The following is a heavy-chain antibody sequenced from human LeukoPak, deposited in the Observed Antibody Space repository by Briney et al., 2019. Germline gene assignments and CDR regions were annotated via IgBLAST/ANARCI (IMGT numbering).Heavy chain of an antibody. CDR2: ISNNGGYT. J-gene: IGHJ4*02. V-gene: IGHV3-23*01. CDR1: GFTFSSSA. CDR3: AKQLGYCSDGSCYFPY. D-gene: IGHD2-15*01. Sequence: GRSLRLSCAASGFTFSSSAMSWVRQAPGKGLEWVSAISNNGGYTYYADSVQGRFTISRDNSKSTLCLQMNSLRAEDTAVYYCAKQLGYCSDGSCYFPYWGQGTLVTVSS.